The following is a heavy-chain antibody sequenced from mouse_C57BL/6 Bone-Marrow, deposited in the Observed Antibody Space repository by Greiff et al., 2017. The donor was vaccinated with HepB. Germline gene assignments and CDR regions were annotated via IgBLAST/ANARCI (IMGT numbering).Heavy chain of an antibody. V-gene: IGHV5-12*01. Sequence: EVMLVESGGGLVQPGGSLKLSCAASGFTFSDYYMYWVRQTPEKRLEWVAYISNGGGSTYYPDTVKGRFTISRDNAKNTLYLQMSRLKSEDTAMYYCARHVYYDYDDAMDYWGQGTSVTVSS. CDR3: ARHVYYDYDDAMDY. CDR1: GFTFSDYY. D-gene: IGHD2-4*01. J-gene: IGHJ4*01. CDR2: ISNGGGST.